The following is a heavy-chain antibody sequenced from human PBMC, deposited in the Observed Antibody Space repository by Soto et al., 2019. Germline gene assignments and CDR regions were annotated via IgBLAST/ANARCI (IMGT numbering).Heavy chain of an antibody. Sequence: QVHLVESGGGVAQPGRSLRLSCAASGSIFTGYGMHWVRQAPGKGLEWVAVICFDGSNKYYADSVKGRFTISRDNSKNMLDLQRNSLRVDDTAVYYCARDGIGGKTFRGYLDYWGQGNLVTVSS. D-gene: IGHD1-1*01. CDR3: ARDGIGGKTFRGYLDY. CDR2: ICFDGSNK. J-gene: IGHJ4*02. CDR1: GSIFTGYG. V-gene: IGHV3-33*01.